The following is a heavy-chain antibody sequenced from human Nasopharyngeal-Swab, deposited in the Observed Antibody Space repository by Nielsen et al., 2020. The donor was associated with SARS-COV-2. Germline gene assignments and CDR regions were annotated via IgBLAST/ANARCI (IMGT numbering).Heavy chain of an antibody. V-gene: IGHV5-51*01. J-gene: IGHJ4*02. D-gene: IGHD2-2*01. CDR2: IYPGDSDT. CDR1: GYTFTSNW. CDR3: ASAVGGYDPYYFDH. Sequence: GESLNISCKASGYTFTSNWIGWVRQMPGKGLEWMGIIYPGDSDTRYSPSFQGQVTISADKSISTAYLQLSSLKASDTAMYYCASAVGGYDPYYFDHWGQGTLVTVSS.